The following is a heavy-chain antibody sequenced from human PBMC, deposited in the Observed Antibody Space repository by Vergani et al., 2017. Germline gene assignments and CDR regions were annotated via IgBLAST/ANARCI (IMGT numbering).Heavy chain of an antibody. V-gene: IGHV3-48*01. CDR2: ISGRSETI. D-gene: IGHD4-17*01. CDR1: GFTFSSHS. J-gene: IGHJ4*02. CDR3: AREGIYGDRDFDY. Sequence: EVQLVESGGGLVQPGGSLRLSCAASGFTFSSHSMNWVRQAPGKGLEWVSYISGRSETIYSADSVTGRFTISRDNAKNSLYLQMNSLRAEDTVVYYCAREGIYGDRDFDYWGQGTLVIVSS.